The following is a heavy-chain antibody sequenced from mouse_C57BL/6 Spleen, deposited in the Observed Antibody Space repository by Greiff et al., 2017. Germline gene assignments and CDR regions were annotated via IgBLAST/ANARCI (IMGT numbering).Heavy chain of an antibody. CDR1: GYAFSSSW. J-gene: IGHJ2*01. Sequence: QVTLKVSGPELVKPGASVKISCKASGYAFSSSWMNWVKQRPGKGLEWIGRIYPGDGDTNYNGKFKGKATLTEDKSSSTAYMQLSSLTSEASAVYFCARGREGGYYFDYWGQGTTLTVSS. V-gene: IGHV1-82*01. CDR2: IYPGDGDT. CDR3: ARGREGGYYFDY.